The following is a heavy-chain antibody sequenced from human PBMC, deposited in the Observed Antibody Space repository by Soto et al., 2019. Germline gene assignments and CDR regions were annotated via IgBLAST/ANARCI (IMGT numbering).Heavy chain of an antibody. CDR3: AKLVAARGLRYLGY. V-gene: IGHV3-72*01. D-gene: IGHD6-6*01. CDR1: GLTLSDHY. J-gene: IGHJ4*02. CDR2: SRDRAQGYSI. Sequence: GGSLRLSCAGSGLTLSDHYIDWVRQAPGKGLEWVGRSRDRAQGYSIAYAASVKGRFTTSRDESKNSVYLQMNSLKTEDTAVYYCAKLVAARGLRYLGYWGQGTLVTVSS.